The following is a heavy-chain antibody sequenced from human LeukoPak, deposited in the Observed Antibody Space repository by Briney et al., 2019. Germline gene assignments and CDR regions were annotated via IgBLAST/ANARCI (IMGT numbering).Heavy chain of an antibody. CDR2: INHIGST. Sequence: SETLSLTCTVSSGSVSTSNYYWTWIRQPPGKGLEWIGEINHIGSTNYNPSLKSRVTISVDTSRNQFSLKLSSVTAADTALYYCARRPYASGSYSYWGQGALVTVSS. CDR1: SGSVSTSNYY. D-gene: IGHD3-10*01. V-gene: IGHV4-39*07. J-gene: IGHJ4*02. CDR3: ARRPYASGSYSY.